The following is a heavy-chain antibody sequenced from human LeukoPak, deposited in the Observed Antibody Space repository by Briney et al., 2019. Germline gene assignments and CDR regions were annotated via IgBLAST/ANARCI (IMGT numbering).Heavy chain of an antibody. CDR1: GGSISSGDYY. CDR2: IYYSGST. V-gene: IGHV4-30-4*01. J-gene: IGHJ5*02. D-gene: IGHD3-22*01. CDR3: AREMIVENVPYNWFDP. Sequence: PSQTLSLTCTVSGGSISSGDYYWSWIRQPPGKGLEWIGYIYYSGSTYYNPSLKSRVTISVDTSKNQFSLKLSPVTAADTAVYYCAREMIVENVPYNWFDPWGQGTLVTVSS.